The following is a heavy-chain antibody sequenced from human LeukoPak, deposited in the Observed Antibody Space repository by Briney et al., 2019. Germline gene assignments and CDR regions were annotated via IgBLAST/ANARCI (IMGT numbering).Heavy chain of an antibody. Sequence: GRSLRLSCAASGFTFSSYARHWVRQAPGKGLEWVAVISHDGSNKYYADSVKGRFTISRDNSKNMLHLQMGSPRPDDTAVYYCARDPSGDYYFDYWGQGTLVTVSS. CDR3: ARDPSGDYYFDY. D-gene: IGHD4-17*01. V-gene: IGHV3-30*04. CDR1: GFTFSSYA. CDR2: ISHDGSNK. J-gene: IGHJ4*02.